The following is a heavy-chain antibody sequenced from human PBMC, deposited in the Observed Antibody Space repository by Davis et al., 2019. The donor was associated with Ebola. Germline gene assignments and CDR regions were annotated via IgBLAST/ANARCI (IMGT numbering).Heavy chain of an antibody. CDR2: VSYHVTNK. J-gene: IGHJ6*03. V-gene: IGHV3-30-3*01. Sequence: PGGSLRLSCAASGFSFSDYAMHWVRQAPGKGLEWVEVVSYHVTNKYYADSVKGRFTISRYNSKNTLDLQMNSLRGDDKAIYYCARAHGYCTGSTCHDNYYFYYMDGWGKGTTVTVSS. CDR1: GFSFSDYA. CDR3: ARAHGYCTGSTCHDNYYFYYMDG. D-gene: IGHD2-8*02.